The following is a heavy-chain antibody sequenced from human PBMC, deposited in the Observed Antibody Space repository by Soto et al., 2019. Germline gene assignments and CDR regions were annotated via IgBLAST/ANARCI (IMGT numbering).Heavy chain of an antibody. Sequence: EVQLVESGGGLVQPGGSLKLSCVASGYTFSGSAFHWVRQASGKGLEWVGRIRGKANSYETAYAESVKGRFTISRDDSKNTAFLQMNSLKTEDTAVYYCTSTYCSSASCHTWGQGTRVTVSS. CDR2: IRGKANSYET. CDR1: GYTFSGSA. J-gene: IGHJ5*02. V-gene: IGHV3-73*01. CDR3: TSTYCSSASCHT. D-gene: IGHD2-2*01.